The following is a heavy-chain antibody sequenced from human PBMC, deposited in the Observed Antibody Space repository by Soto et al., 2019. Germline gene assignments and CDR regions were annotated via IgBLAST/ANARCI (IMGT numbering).Heavy chain of an antibody. CDR2: INAGNGNT. V-gene: IGHV1-3*01. J-gene: IGHJ6*02. CDR1: GYTFTSYA. CDR3: ARNDILTGYPPHYYYYGMDV. Sequence: ASVKVSCKASGYTFTSYALHWVRQAPGQRREWMGWINAGNGNTKYSQKFQGRVTITRDTSASTAYMELSSLRSEDTAVYYCARNDILTGYPPHYYYYGMDVWGQGTTVTVSS. D-gene: IGHD3-9*01.